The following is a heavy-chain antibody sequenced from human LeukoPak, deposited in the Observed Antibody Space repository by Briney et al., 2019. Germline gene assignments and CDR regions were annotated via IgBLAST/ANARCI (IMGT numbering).Heavy chain of an antibody. CDR3: ARGWISGWSGQHNWFDP. V-gene: IGHV3-30-3*01. Sequence: GRSLELSCAASGFTFSSYAMHWARQAPGKGLEWVAVISHGGSSKYYADSVKGRFTISRDNSKNTLYLQMNSLRAEDTAVYYCARGWISGWSGQHNWFDPWGQGTLVTVSS. CDR1: GFTFSSYA. D-gene: IGHD6-19*01. J-gene: IGHJ5*02. CDR2: ISHGGSSK.